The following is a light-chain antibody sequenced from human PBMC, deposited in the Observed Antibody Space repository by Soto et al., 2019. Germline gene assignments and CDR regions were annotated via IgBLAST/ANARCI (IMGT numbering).Light chain of an antibody. Sequence: DVQMTQSPSTLSASVGDSVTITCRASQSLSRWLAWYQQKPGKAPKLLIYDASSLESGVPSRFSGSASGTEFTLSITPLQPDDFATYYCQQYDSYPWTFGQGTKVDIK. CDR3: QQYDSYPWT. CDR1: QSLSRW. V-gene: IGKV1-5*01. CDR2: DAS. J-gene: IGKJ1*01.